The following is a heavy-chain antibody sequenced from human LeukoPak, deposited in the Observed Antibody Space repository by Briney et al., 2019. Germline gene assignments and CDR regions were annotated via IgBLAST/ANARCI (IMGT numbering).Heavy chain of an antibody. Sequence: GGSLRLSCAASGFTFSSYEMNWVRQAPGKGLEWVSCIRSSGSTIYYADSVKGRFTISRDNAKNSLYLQMNSLRAEDTAVYYCASLHHYYYYMDVWGKGTTVTVSS. CDR2: IRSSGSTI. J-gene: IGHJ6*03. CDR1: GFTFSSYE. CDR3: ASLHHYYYYMDV. V-gene: IGHV3-48*03.